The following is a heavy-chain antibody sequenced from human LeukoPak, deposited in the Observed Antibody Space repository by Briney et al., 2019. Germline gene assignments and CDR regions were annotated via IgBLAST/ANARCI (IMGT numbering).Heavy chain of an antibody. CDR2: MNPNSGNT. J-gene: IGHJ6*02. D-gene: IGHD3-3*01. CDR3: ARGRDFWSGYYYGMDV. CDR1: GYTFTSYD. Sequence: ASVKVSCKASGYTFTSYDINWVRQATGQGLEWMGWMNPNSGNTGYAQKFQGRVTMTRNTSISTAYMVLSSLRSEDTAVYYCARGRDFWSGYYYGMDVWGQGTTVTVSS. V-gene: IGHV1-8*01.